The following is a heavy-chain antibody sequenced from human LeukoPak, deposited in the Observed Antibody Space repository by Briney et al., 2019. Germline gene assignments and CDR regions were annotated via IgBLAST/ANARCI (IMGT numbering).Heavy chain of an antibody. V-gene: IGHV3-33*08. CDR1: GFTVSSNY. CDR2: IWYDGSNK. Sequence: GGSLRLSCAASGFTVSSNYMSWVRQAPGKGLEWVAVIWYDGSNKYYADSVKGRFTISRDNSKNTLYLQMNSLRAEDTAVYYCARGEYYYDSSGYYEWGQGTLVTVSS. CDR3: ARGEYYYDSSGYYE. J-gene: IGHJ4*02. D-gene: IGHD3-22*01.